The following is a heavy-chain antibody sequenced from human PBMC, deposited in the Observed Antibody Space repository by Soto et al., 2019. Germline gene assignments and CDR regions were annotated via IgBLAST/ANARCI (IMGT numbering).Heavy chain of an antibody. D-gene: IGHD3-10*01. CDR1: GYTFSSHA. CDR2: INGGNGYT. Sequence: ASVKVSCKASGYTFSSHAIHSVRQAPGQPLEWMGWINGGNGYTKYSQNFQDRVTLTRDTSASTTYMELSSLRSEDTAIFYCARATYTSGGSPXFAMDXWGQGTTATVSS. J-gene: IGHJ6*02. V-gene: IGHV1-3*01. CDR3: ARATYTSGGSPXFAMDX.